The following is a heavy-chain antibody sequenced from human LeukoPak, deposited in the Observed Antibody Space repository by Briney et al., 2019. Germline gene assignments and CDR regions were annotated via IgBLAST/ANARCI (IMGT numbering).Heavy chain of an antibody. D-gene: IGHD2-8*01. J-gene: IGHJ4*02. CDR2: ISAYNGNT. CDR3: ARAGGDCTNGVCYEGYFDY. Sequence: ASVKVSCKASGYTFTAYFIHWVRQAPGQGLEWMGWISAYNGNTNYAQKLQGRVTMTTDTSTSTAYMELRSLRSDDTAVYYCARAGGDCTNGVCYEGYFDYWGQGTLVTVSS. CDR1: GYTFTAYF. V-gene: IGHV1-18*04.